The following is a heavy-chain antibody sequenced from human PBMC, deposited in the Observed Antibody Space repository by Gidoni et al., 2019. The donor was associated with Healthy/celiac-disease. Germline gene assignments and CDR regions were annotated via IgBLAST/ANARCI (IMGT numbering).Heavy chain of an antibody. J-gene: IGHJ3*02. Sequence: EVQLLESGGGLVQPGGSLRLSCAASGFTFSSYAMSWVRQAPGKGLEWVSAISGSGGSTYYADSVKGRFTISRDNSKNTLYLQMNSLRAEDTAVYYCAKDIKGYGSSWSLDAFDIWGQGTMVTVSS. CDR1: GFTFSSYA. D-gene: IGHD6-13*01. CDR3: AKDIKGYGSSWSLDAFDI. V-gene: IGHV3-23*01. CDR2: ISGSGGST.